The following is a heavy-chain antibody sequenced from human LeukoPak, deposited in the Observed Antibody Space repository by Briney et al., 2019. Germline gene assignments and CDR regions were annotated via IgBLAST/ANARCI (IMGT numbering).Heavy chain of an antibody. CDR1: GFTFSSYA. CDR2: ISGSGGST. CDR3: ARALGARYTPPRY. Sequence: GGSLRLSCAASGFTFSSYAMSWVRQAPGKGLEWVSAISGSGGSTYYADSVKGRFTISRDNSKNTLYLQMNSLRAEDTAVYYCARALGARYTPPRYWGQGTLVTVSS. J-gene: IGHJ4*02. V-gene: IGHV3-23*01. D-gene: IGHD1-14*01.